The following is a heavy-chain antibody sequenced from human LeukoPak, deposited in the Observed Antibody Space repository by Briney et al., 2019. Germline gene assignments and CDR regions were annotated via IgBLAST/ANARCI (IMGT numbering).Heavy chain of an antibody. CDR1: GFTFSSYS. J-gene: IGHJ5*02. V-gene: IGHV3-21*01. CDR3: TRATSDNILTGYYSP. CDR2: ISSSSSYI. Sequence: GGSLRLSCAASGFTFSSYSMNWVRQAPGKGLEWVSSISSSSSYIYYADSVKGRFTISRDNSKNTLSLQMNSLRPEDTAVYYCTRATSDNILTGYYSPWGQGTLVTVSS. D-gene: IGHD3-9*01.